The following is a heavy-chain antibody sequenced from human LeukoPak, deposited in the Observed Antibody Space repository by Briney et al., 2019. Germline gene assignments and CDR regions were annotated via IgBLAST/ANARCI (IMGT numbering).Heavy chain of an antibody. Sequence: GESPKISCRGSGYIFNYWIGWVRQMPGKGLEWMGIIHPGDSETRYSPSFEGHVTLSADKSISTAYLQWTSLKASDTAMYYCASLPRGSGFDYWGQGTLVTVSS. J-gene: IGHJ4*02. V-gene: IGHV5-51*01. CDR1: GYIFNYW. CDR3: ASLPRGSGFDY. D-gene: IGHD6-19*01. CDR2: IHPGDSET.